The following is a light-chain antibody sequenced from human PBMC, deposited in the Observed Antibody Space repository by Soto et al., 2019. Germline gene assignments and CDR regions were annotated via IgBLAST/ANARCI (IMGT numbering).Light chain of an antibody. J-gene: IGLJ2*01. CDR1: SSNIGAGYD. CDR3: QSYDSSLSAL. CDR2: GNS. V-gene: IGLV1-40*01. Sequence: QSVLTQPPSMSGAPGQRVTISCTGSSSNIGAGYDVHWYQQLPGTAPKLLIYGNSNRPSGVPDRFSGSKSGTSASLAITGLQAEDDADYYCQSYDSSLSALFGGGTKLTVL.